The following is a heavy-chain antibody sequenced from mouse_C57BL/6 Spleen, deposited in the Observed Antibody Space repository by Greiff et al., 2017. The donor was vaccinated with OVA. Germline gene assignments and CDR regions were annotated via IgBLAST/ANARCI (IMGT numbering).Heavy chain of an antibody. CDR1: GFTFSSYG. Sequence: EVNLVESGGDLVKPGGSLKLSCAASGFTFSSYGMSWVRQTPDTRLEWVATISSGGSYTYYPDSVKGRFTISRDNAKNTLYLQMSSLKSEDTAMYYCAKSNWDYFDYWGQGTTLTVSS. CDR3: AKSNWDYFDY. J-gene: IGHJ2*01. CDR2: ISSGGSYT. V-gene: IGHV5-6*01. D-gene: IGHD4-1*01.